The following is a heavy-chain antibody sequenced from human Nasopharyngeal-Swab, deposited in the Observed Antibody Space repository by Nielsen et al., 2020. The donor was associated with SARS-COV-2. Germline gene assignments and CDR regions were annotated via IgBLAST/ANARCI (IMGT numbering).Heavy chain of an antibody. Sequence: LKISCAASGFTFDDYAMHWVRQAPGKGLEWVSGISWYSGSIGYADSVKGRFTISRDNAKNSLYLQMNSLRAEDTALYYCAKDWAVTYNWFDPWGQGTLVTVSS. CDR2: ISWYSGSI. CDR3: AKDWAVTYNWFDP. CDR1: GFTFDDYA. V-gene: IGHV3-9*01. J-gene: IGHJ5*02. D-gene: IGHD4-11*01.